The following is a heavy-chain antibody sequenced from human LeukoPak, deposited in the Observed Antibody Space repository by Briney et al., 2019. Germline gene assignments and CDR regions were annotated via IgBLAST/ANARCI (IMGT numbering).Heavy chain of an antibody. CDR1: GFSFSTDG. D-gene: IGHD2-2*01. CDR2: ILGLGGASRT. Sequence: PGGSLRLSCAASGFSFSTDGMSWVRQAPGKGLEWVSGILGLGGASRTYYADSVKGRFTISRDNSKNTLYLQMNSLRAEDTAVYYCAHGTMYQLDYWGQGTLVTVSS. CDR3: AHGTMYQLDY. V-gene: IGHV3-23*01. J-gene: IGHJ4*02.